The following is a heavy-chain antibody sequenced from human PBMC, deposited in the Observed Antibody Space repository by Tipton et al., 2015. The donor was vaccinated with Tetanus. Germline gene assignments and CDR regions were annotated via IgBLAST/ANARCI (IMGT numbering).Heavy chain of an antibody. CDR3: AREADCSGGSCFSGDLDN. D-gene: IGHD2-15*01. Sequence: SLRLSCAASGFIFSSYGIHWVRQAPGKGLEWVAVSWYDGTDKYYADSVKGRFTISRDNSKNTLYLQMNSLRAEDTAVYYCAREADCSGGSCFSGDLDNWGQGTLVTVSP. CDR1: GFIFSSYG. CDR2: SWYDGTDK. V-gene: IGHV3-33*01. J-gene: IGHJ4*02.